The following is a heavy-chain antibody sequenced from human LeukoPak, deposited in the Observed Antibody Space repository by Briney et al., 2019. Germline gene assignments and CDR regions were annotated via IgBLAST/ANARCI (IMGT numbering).Heavy chain of an antibody. CDR3: ARDRGMVRGVIIRGWFDP. D-gene: IGHD3-10*01. CDR2: IYHSGST. Sequence: SETLSLTCTVSAYSISSGYYWGWIRQPPGKGLECIGTIYHSGSTYYNPSLKSRVTISVDTSKNQFSLKLSSVTAADTAVYYRARDRGMVRGVIIRGWFDPWGQGTLVTVSS. J-gene: IGHJ5*02. CDR1: AYSISSGYY. V-gene: IGHV4-38-2*02.